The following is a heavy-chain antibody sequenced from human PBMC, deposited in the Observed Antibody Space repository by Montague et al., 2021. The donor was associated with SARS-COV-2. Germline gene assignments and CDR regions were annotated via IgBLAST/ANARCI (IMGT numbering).Heavy chain of an antibody. CDR2: IYYRGTT. D-gene: IGHD2-21*02. CDR3: ARELQYNWFNP. CDR1: GGSIDSYY. Sequence: SETLSLTCTVSGGSIDSYYWSWLRQPPGKGLEWIGYIYYRGTTNYNPSLESRVTMSVDTSKNQFSLNPSSVTAADTAMYYCARELQYNWFNPWGQGTLATVSS. J-gene: IGHJ5*02. V-gene: IGHV4-59*01.